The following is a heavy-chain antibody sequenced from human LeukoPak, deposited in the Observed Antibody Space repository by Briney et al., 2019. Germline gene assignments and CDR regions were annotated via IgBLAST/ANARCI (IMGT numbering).Heavy chain of an antibody. CDR2: IIPIFGTA. J-gene: IGHJ5*02. V-gene: IGHV1-69*05. CDR1: GGTFSSYA. CDR3: ARDPRRRSGYYELQWFDP. D-gene: IGHD3-22*01. Sequence: ASVEVSCKASGGTFSSYAISWVRQAPGQGLEWMGRIIPIFGTANYAQKFQGRVTITTDESTSTAYMELSSLRSEDSAVYYCARDPRRRSGYYELQWFDPWGQGTLVTVSS.